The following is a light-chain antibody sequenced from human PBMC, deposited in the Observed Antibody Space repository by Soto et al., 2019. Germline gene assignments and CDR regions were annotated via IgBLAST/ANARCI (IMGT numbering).Light chain of an antibody. CDR1: QSVSSN. CDR2: GAS. V-gene: IGKV3-20*01. Sequence: EIVLTQSPATLSLSPGERATLSCGASQSVSSNLAWYQQKPGQAPRLLIYGASTRATGIPARFSGSASGTDFTLTINRLEPEDFAVYYCQLYGNSPPFGQGTRLEIK. CDR3: QLYGNSPP. J-gene: IGKJ5*01.